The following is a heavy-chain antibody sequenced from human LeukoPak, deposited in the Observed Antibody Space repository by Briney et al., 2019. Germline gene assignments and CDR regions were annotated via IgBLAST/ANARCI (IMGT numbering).Heavy chain of an antibody. Sequence: PSETLSLTCTVSGGSISSSSYYWGWIRQPPGKGLEWIGGIYYSGSTYYNPSLKSRVTISVDTSKNQFSLKLSSVTAADTAVYYCARVSNWFDPWGQGTLVTVSS. CDR1: GGSISSSSYY. CDR3: ARVSNWFDP. J-gene: IGHJ5*02. CDR2: IYYSGST. V-gene: IGHV4-39*07.